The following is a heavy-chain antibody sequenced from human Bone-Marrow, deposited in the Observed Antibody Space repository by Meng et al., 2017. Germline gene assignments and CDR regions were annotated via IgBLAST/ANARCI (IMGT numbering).Heavy chain of an antibody. CDR3: ARAQSGDYNSSGYYTYFDY. D-gene: IGHD3-22*01. CDR2: TYYRSQWYN. CDR1: GDSVSSNNAA. J-gene: IGHJ4*02. V-gene: IGHV6-1*01. Sequence: SETLSLTCAISGDSVSSNNAAWSWIRQSPSRGLEWLGRTYYRSQWYNDYAVSVKSRITINPDTSKNQFSLQLNSVTAADTAVYYCARAQSGDYNSSGYYTYFDYWGQGTLVTVSS.